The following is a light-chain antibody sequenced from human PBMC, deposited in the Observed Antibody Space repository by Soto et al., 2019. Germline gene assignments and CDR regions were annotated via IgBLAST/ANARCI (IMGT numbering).Light chain of an antibody. V-gene: IGKV3-11*01. Sequence: EILLTQSPSTLSLSPGEGVTLSCRASQSVTVNSLAWYQQRPGQAPRLLIYDASNRATGVPARFSGSRSGTDFTLTISDLEPADFGLYYCQQRLNWPPGFGQGTKVDIK. J-gene: IGKJ1*01. CDR2: DAS. CDR1: QSVTVN. CDR3: QQRLNWPPG.